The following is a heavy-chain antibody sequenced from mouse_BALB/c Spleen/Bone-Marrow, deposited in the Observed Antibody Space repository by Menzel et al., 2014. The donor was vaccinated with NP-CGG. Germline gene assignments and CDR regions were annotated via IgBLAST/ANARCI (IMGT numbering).Heavy chain of an antibody. D-gene: IGHD2-1*01. CDR2: IWSGGST. Sequence: VKLVESGPGLVQPSQSLSITCTVSSFSLSNSGVHWVRQSPGKGLEWLGVIWSGGSTDSNAAFISRLSISKDNSKSQVFFKMNSLQANDTATYYCARNLGGNYDAMDYWGQGTSVTVSS. J-gene: IGHJ4*01. V-gene: IGHV2-2*02. CDR1: SFSLSNSG. CDR3: ARNLGGNYDAMDY.